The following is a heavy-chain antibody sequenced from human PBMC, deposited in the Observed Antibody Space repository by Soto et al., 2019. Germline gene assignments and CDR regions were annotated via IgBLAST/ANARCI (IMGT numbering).Heavy chain of an antibody. D-gene: IGHD7-27*01. CDR3: TGEVAAGY. J-gene: IGHJ4*02. CDR2: ISQDGSVK. Sequence: QVQLVESGGGVVQPGRSLRLSCAASGFTFSRYGMHWVRQAPGKGLEWVAVISQDGSVKYYADSVKGRFPISRDNSKNTLYWQMNSRGAEDTAAYYCTGEVAAGYWGQGTLVTVST. CDR1: GFTFSRYG. V-gene: IGHV3-30*03.